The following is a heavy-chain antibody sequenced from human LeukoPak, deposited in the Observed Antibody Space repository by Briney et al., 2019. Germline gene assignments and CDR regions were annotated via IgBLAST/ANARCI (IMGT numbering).Heavy chain of an antibody. Sequence: PGGSLRLSCAASGFTFSSYWMSWVRQAPGKGLEWVAKIKQDGSEKYYVDSVKGRFTISRDNAKNSLYLQMNSLRAEDTAVYYCARDGYDSSGYYPDYWGQGTLVTVSS. CDR3: ARDGYDSSGYYPDY. D-gene: IGHD3-22*01. CDR2: IKQDGSEK. CDR1: GFTFSSYW. J-gene: IGHJ4*02. V-gene: IGHV3-7*01.